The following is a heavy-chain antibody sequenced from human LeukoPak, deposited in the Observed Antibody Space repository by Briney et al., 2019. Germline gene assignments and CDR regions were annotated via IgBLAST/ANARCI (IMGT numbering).Heavy chain of an antibody. Sequence: SGPTLVNPTQTLTLTCTLSEFSITTGGMAVGWIRQPPRKALEWLAVIYSNDDKRYSSSLKTRLTITKDTSKNQVVLTVTNMDPVDTATYSCALSTTTSSVITFDYWGQGTLVTVSS. D-gene: IGHD3-22*01. CDR3: ALSTTTSSVITFDY. CDR2: IYSNDDK. V-gene: IGHV2-5*01. CDR1: EFSITTGGMA. J-gene: IGHJ4*02.